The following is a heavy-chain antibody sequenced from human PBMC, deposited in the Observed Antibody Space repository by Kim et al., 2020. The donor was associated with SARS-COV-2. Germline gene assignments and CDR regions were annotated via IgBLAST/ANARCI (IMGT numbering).Heavy chain of an antibody. CDR2: IYYSGST. J-gene: IGHJ4*02. Sequence: SETLSLTCTASGGSISSYYWSWIRQPPGKGLEWIGYIYYSGSTNYNPSLKSRVTISVDTTKNQFSLKLSSMTAADTAVYYCARGYCSGGSCYSDLGYWGQGTLVTVSS. CDR1: GGSISSYY. CDR3: ARGYCSGGSCYSDLGY. V-gene: IGHV4-59*13. D-gene: IGHD2-15*01.